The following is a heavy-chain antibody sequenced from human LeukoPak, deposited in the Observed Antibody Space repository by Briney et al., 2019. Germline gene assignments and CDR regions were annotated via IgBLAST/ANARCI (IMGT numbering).Heavy chain of an antibody. CDR1: GGTFSSYA. J-gene: IGHJ6*02. D-gene: IGHD2-15*01. CDR3: ARVTPLGYCSGGSCYSGYYYGMDV. Sequence: SVKVSCKASGGTFSSYAISWVRQAPGQGLEWMGGIIPIFGTANYAQKFQGRVTITADESTSTAYMELSSLRSEDTAVYYCARVTPLGYCSGGSCYSGYYYGMDVWGQGTTVTVSS. V-gene: IGHV1-69*13. CDR2: IIPIFGTA.